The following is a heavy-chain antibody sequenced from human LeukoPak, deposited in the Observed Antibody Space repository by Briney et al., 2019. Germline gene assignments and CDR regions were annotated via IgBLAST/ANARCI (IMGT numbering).Heavy chain of an antibody. V-gene: IGHV3-48*03. J-gene: IGHJ3*02. CDR1: GFTFSSYE. Sequence: GESLKISCAASGFTFSSYEMNWVRQAPGKGLEWVSYISSSGSTIYYADSVKGRFTISRDNAENSLYLQMNSLRAEDTAVYYCARPPPRIAAAGTDYYYDSSGYYGDAFDIWGQGTMVTVSS. D-gene: IGHD3-22*01. CDR2: ISSSGSTI. CDR3: ARPPPRIAAAGTDYYYDSSGYYGDAFDI.